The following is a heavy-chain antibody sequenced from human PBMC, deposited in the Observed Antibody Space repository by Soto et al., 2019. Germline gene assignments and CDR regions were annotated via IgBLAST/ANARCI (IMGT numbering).Heavy chain of an antibody. CDR1: GGSISSSNYY. CDR2: IYYSGST. Sequence: PSETLSLTCTVSGGSISSSNYYWAWIRQPPGKGLEWIGSIYYSGSTYYNPSLKSRVTISVDTSKNQFSLKLSSVTAADTAVYYCATQEVGGSYVYTFDPWGQGTLVTVSS. J-gene: IGHJ5*02. V-gene: IGHV4-39*01. D-gene: IGHD1-26*01. CDR3: ATQEVGGSYVYTFDP.